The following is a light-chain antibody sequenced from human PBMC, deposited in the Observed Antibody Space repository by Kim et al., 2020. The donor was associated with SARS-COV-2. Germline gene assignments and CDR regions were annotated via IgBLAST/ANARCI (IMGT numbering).Light chain of an antibody. J-gene: IGLJ2*01. CDR2: LNSDGSH. CDR3: QTWGTGIRVV. V-gene: IGLV4-69*01. CDR1: SGHSSYA. Sequence: SVKLTCTLSSGHSSYAIAWHQQQPEKGPRYLMKLNSDGSHSKGDGIPDRFSGSSSGAERYLTISSLQSEDEADYYCQTWGTGIRVVFGGGTQLTVL.